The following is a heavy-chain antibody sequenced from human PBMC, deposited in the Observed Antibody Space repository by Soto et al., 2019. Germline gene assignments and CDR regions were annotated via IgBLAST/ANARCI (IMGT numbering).Heavy chain of an antibody. Sequence: GGSLRLSCAASGFSFSSYALHWVRQAPGKGLEWVAVIWYDGVNKYYADSVKGRFTISRDNSKNTLYVQMNSLKAEDTAVYYCVRDPYLPTAGGLASPHYWGSGTLVTVSS. CDR2: IWYDGVNK. J-gene: IGHJ4*02. CDR3: VRDPYLPTAGGLASPHY. V-gene: IGHV3-33*08. CDR1: GFSFSSYA. D-gene: IGHD1-1*01.